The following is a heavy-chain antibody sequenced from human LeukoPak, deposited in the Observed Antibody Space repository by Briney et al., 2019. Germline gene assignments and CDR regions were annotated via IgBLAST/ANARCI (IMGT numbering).Heavy chain of an antibody. D-gene: IGHD1-26*01. CDR2: VNPDNGVT. Sequence: ASVKVSCKTSGYTFTGYYVNWVRQARGQGLEWMGWVNPDNGVTHFSQKFQGRVTMTRDTSISTAYMELNRLTSDDTAVYYCARYSVDYGPWFPEFWGQGTLVTVSS. J-gene: IGHJ4*02. CDR3: ARYSVDYGPWFPEF. CDR1: GYTFTGYY. V-gene: IGHV1-2*02.